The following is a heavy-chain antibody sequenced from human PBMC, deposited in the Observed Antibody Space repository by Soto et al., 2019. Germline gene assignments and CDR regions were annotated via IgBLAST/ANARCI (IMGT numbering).Heavy chain of an antibody. CDR3: ARFHQATVAGTPHAFDI. J-gene: IGHJ3*02. CDR1: GVSVSCSGAA. CDR2: TYYRSNWYN. V-gene: IGHV6-1*01. D-gene: IGHD6-19*01. Sequence: QTLSLTCGMVGVSVSCSGAAWSWGRQCTSRVLGWLVSTYYRSNWYNDYAVSVKSRITINPDTSKNQFSLQLNSVTPEDTAVYYCARFHQATVAGTPHAFDIWGQGTMVTVSS.